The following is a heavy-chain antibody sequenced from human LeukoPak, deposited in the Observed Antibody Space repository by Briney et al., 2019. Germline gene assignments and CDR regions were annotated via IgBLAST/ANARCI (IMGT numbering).Heavy chain of an antibody. Sequence: SETLSLTCTVSGGSISSYYWSWIRQPPGKGLEWIGYIYYSGSTNYNPSLKSRVTISLDTSKNRFSLKLSSVTTADTAVYYCARVREAGRDYYYYNMDVWAKGPRSPSP. CDR2: IYYSGST. CDR1: GGSISSYY. CDR3: ARVREAGRDYYYYNMDV. J-gene: IGHJ6*03. D-gene: IGHD6-13*01. V-gene: IGHV4-59*01.